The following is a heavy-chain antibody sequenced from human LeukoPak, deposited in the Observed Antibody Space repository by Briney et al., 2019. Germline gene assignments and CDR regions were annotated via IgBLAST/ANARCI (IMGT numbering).Heavy chain of an antibody. J-gene: IGHJ4*02. V-gene: IGHV4-4*07. D-gene: IGHD3-22*01. CDR2: IYTSGST. CDR3: ARTKVLPDYYDNSGGFDY. CDR1: GGSISSYY. Sequence: SETLSLTCTVSGGSISSYYWSWIRQPAGKGLEWIGRIYTSGSTNYNPSLKSRVTMSVDTSKNQFSLKLSSVTAADTAVYYCARTKVLPDYYDNSGGFDYWGQGTLVTVSS.